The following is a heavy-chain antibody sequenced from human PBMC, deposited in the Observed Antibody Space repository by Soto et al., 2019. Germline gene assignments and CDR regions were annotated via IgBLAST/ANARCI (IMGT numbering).Heavy chain of an antibody. CDR1: GGYIRTRGDY. Sequence: ALETLSPTCTVAGGYIRTRGDYWSWIRQHPGRGLEWIGYLYYTGSTFYNPSLKSRVTMSLDTSENQFSLKLSSVTVADMAVYYCARGSQLERDAFDIWGQGTMVTVSS. CDR3: ARGSQLERDAFDI. V-gene: IGHV4-31*03. J-gene: IGHJ3*02. CDR2: LYYTGST. D-gene: IGHD1-1*01.